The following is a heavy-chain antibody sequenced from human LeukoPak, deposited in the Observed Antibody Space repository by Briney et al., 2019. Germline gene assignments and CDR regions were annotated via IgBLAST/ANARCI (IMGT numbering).Heavy chain of an antibody. CDR3: ARETRSLVIGAAAGPWNY. Sequence: SVKVSCKASGGTFSSYAISWVRQAPGQGLEWMGGIIPIFGTANYAQKFQDRVTMTRDTSTSTVYMELSSLRSEDTAVYYCARETRSLVIGAAAGPWNYWGQGTLVTVSS. J-gene: IGHJ4*02. CDR1: GGTFSSYA. D-gene: IGHD6-13*01. V-gene: IGHV1-69*05. CDR2: IIPIFGTA.